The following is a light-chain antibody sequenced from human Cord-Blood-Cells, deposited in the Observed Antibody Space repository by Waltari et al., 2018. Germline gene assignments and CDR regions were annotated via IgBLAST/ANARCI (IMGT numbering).Light chain of an antibody. CDR3: QQYESWPFT. V-gene: IGKV3D-15*01. CDR2: GAY. J-gene: IGKJ4*01. Sequence: EIVLTPSPVTLSVSPGERATLSCRASQSVISNLSWYQQKPGQAPRLLIYGAYTRATGIPARFSGSGFGTDFTLTISRLQAEDFAVYYCQQYESWPFTFGQGTKVEIK. CDR1: QSVISN.